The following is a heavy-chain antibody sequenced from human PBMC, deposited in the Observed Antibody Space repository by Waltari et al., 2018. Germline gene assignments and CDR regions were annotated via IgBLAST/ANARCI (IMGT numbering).Heavy chain of an antibody. CDR1: GFTFSTYW. J-gene: IGHJ4*02. V-gene: IGHV3-7*01. CDR2: INPDGSEK. Sequence: EVQLVGSGGGLVQPGGSLRLSCAASGFTFSTYWMTWVRQTPGKGLECVDNINPDGSEKYYVDSVKGRFTSSRDNAKNSLYLQMNSLRAGDTSVYYCARDLNWETYWGRGALVTVSS. D-gene: IGHD7-27*01. CDR3: ARDLNWETY.